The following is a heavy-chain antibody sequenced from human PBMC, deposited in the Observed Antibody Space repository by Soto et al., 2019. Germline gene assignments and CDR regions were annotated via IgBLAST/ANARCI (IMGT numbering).Heavy chain of an antibody. J-gene: IGHJ4*02. CDR3: ATPDTAVDGY. CDR2: IIPIFGTT. CDR1: GGTFSSYA. D-gene: IGHD5-18*01. V-gene: IGHV1-69*13. Sequence: SVKVSCKASGGTFSSYAISWVRQAPGQGLEWMGVIIPIFGTTNYAQKFQGRVTITADESASTVYMELSSLKSEETAVYYCATPDTAVDGYWGKGTLVTVSS.